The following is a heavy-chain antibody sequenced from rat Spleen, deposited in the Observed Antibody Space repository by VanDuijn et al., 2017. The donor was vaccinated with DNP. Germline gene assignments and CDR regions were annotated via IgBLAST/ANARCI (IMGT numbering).Heavy chain of an antibody. V-gene: IGHV5-25*01. CDR1: GFTFSDYY. CDR2: ISPSGGST. J-gene: IGHJ3*01. CDR3: ARPSYNNYGGFAY. Sequence: EVQVVESGGGLVQPGRSLKLSCAASGFTFSDYYMAWVRQAPTKGLEWVASISPSGGSTYYRDSVKGRFTISRDNAESTLYLQMNSLRSEDMATYYCARPSYNNYGGFAYWGQGTLVTVSS. D-gene: IGHD1-10*01.